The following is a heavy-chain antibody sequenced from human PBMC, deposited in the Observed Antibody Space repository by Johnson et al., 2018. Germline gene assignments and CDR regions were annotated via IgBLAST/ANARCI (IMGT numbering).Heavy chain of an antibody. CDR2: INSDGSST. CDR3: ARDGDGWMRYYYYYMDV. CDR1: GFTFSSYW. V-gene: IGHV3-74*01. Sequence: VQLQESGGGLVQPGGSLRLSCAASGFTFSSYWMHWVRQAPGKGLVWVSRINSDGSSTSYADSVKGRFTISRDNAKNTLYLQRNSLRAEDTAGYYCARDGDGWMRYYYYYMDVWGKGTTVTVSS. J-gene: IGHJ6*03. D-gene: IGHD6-19*01.